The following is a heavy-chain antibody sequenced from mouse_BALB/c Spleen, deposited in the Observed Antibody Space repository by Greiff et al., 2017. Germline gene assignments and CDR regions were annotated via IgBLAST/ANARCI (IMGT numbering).Heavy chain of an antibody. J-gene: IGHJ4*01. D-gene: IGHD1-2*01. V-gene: IGHV2-6-4*01. CDR3: ARNGGTTAFYAMDY. Sequence: VQGVESGPGLVAPSQSLSITCTVSGFSLSRYSVHWVRQPPGKGLEWLGMIWGGGSTDYNSALKSRLSISKDNSKSQVFLKMNSLQTDDTAMYYCARNGGTTAFYAMDYWGQGTSVTVSS. CDR2: IWGGGST. CDR1: GFSLSRYS.